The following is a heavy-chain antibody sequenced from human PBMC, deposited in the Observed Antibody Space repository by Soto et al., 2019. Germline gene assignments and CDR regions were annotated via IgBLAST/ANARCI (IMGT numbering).Heavy chain of an antibody. V-gene: IGHV4-39*01. D-gene: IGHD1-1*01. J-gene: IGHJ4*02. CDR1: GGSISRSPYY. Sequence: SETLALTCTVSGGSISRSPYYWAWIRQPPGKGLQWIGNIYYNGNTFYNPSLKSRVTISIDTSKSQFSLGLSSVTASDTAVYYCARHGPLTNNWNQLNCWGQGTLVTVSS. CDR3: ARHGPLTNNWNQLNC. CDR2: IYYNGNT.